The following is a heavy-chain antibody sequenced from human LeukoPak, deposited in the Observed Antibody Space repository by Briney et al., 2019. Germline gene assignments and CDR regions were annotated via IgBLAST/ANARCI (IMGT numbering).Heavy chain of an antibody. CDR1: GFTFSSYA. J-gene: IGHJ4*02. Sequence: GGSLRLSCAASGFTFSSYAMHWVRQAPGKGLEWVAVISYDGSNKYYADSVKGRFTISRDNSKNTLYLQMSSLRDDDTAVYYCARGEHRSAWLIDYWGQGTLVTVSS. V-gene: IGHV3-30-3*01. CDR2: ISYDGSNK. CDR3: ARGEHRSAWLIDY. D-gene: IGHD3-3*01.